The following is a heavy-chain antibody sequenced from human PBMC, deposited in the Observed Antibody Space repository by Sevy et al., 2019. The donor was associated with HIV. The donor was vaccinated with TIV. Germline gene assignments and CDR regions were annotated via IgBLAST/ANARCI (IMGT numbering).Heavy chain of an antibody. D-gene: IGHD3-3*01. CDR2: IKSKTDGGTT. CDR1: GFTFSNAW. V-gene: IGHV3-15*01. CDR3: TTDLSVTIFGVVDYFDY. Sequence: GGSLRLSCAASGFTFSNAWMSWVRQAPGKGLEWVGRIKSKTDGGTTDYAAPVKGRFTILRDDSKNTLYLQMNSLKTEDTAGYYWTTDLSVTIFGVVDYFDYWGQGTLVTVFS. J-gene: IGHJ4*02.